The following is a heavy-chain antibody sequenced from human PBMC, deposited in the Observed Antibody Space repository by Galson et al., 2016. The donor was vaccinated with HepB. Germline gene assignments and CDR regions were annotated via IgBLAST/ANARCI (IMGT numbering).Heavy chain of an antibody. CDR2: IYWDEKK. V-gene: IGHV2-5*02. CDR1: GFSLDTTAVG. Sequence: PALVKPTQTLTLTCTFSGFSLDTTAVGVAWIRQPPGKALEWLALIYWDEKKWYSPSRRSRLNVTKDTSKNLVVLTMTNVDPVDTDTYYCADTAGWLPSNWGQGTLVTVSS. J-gene: IGHJ4*02. D-gene: IGHD6-19*01. CDR3: ADTAGWLPSN.